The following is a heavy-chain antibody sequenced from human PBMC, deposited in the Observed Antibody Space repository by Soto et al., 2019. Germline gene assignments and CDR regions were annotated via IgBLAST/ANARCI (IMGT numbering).Heavy chain of an antibody. CDR3: EREISGGGTLNWFDP. CDR2: VSPKSGGT. J-gene: IGHJ5*02. V-gene: IGHV1-2*02. CDR1: CYKFSDYY. D-gene: IGHD2-8*02. Sequence: SVKGSCKASCYKFSDYYIHWVRQAPVQGLEWLGWVSPKSGGTNYAQKFKGRVTMTRDTSSNTVYMDLSGLKSDDTAVFYCEREISGGGTLNWFDPWGQGTLVTVYS.